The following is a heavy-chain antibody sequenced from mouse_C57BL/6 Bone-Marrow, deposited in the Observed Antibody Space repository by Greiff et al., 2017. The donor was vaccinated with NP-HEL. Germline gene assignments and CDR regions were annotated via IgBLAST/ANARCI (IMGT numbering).Heavy chain of an antibody. V-gene: IGHV3-5*01. CDR1: GISITTGNYR. D-gene: IGHD2-4*01. CDR2: IYYSGTI. Sequence: EVKLQESGPGLVKPSQTVFLTCTVTGISITTGNYRWSWIRQFPGNKLEWIGYIYYSGTITYNPSLTSRTTITRDTPKNQFFLEMNSLTAEDTATYYCAREGIYYDYYYAMDYWGQGTSVTVSS. J-gene: IGHJ4*01. CDR3: AREGIYYDYYYAMDY.